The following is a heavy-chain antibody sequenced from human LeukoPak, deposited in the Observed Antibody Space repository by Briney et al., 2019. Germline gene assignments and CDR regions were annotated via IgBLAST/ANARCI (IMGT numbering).Heavy chain of an antibody. CDR1: GFTFSSYS. V-gene: IGHV3-21*01. Sequence: PGGSLRLSCAASGFTFSSYSMNWVRQAPGKGLEWVSSISSSSSYIYYADSVKGRFTISRDNAKNSLYLQVNSLRAEDTAVYYCARVLTPYYDFKYAFDIWGQGTMVTVSS. J-gene: IGHJ3*02. D-gene: IGHD3/OR15-3a*01. CDR2: ISSSSSYI. CDR3: ARVLTPYYDFKYAFDI.